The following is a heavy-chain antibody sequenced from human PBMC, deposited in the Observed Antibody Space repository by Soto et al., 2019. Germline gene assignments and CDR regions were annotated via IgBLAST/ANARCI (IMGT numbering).Heavy chain of an antibody. CDR3: VSYQAKPHCGGDAYFQYGLDV. CDR1: GYRFTGYG. J-gene: IGHJ6*02. V-gene: IGHV1-2*02. D-gene: IGHD2-21*02. CDR2: INPKSGDT. Sequence: ASVKVSCKASGYRFTGYGLHWVRQAPGQGLQWMGWINPKSGDTDYAQKFQGRVTMTREMSTNTAYLELSGLRSDDTAADSGVSYQAKPHCGGDAYFQYGLDVWGQGTRSTVS.